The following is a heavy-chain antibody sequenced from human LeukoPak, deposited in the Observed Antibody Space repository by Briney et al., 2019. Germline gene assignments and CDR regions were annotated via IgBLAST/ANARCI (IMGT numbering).Heavy chain of an antibody. CDR1: GGTFSSYA. D-gene: IGHD2-2*01. J-gene: IGHJ6*02. V-gene: IGHV1-69*13. CDR2: IIPIFGTA. CDR3: ARELGEYYCSSTSCYYYYGMDV. Sequence: ASVKVSCKASGGTFSSYAISWVRQAPGQGLEWMGGIIPIFGTANYAQKFQGRVTITADESTSTAYMELSSLRSEDTAVYYCARELGEYYCSSTSCYYYYGMDVWGQGTTVTVSS.